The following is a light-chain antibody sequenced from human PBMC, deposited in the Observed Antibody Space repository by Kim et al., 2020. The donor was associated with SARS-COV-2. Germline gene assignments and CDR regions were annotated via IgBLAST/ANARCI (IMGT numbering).Light chain of an antibody. J-gene: IGKJ4*02. CDR1: QRINNN. CDR3: QQYYLWPRT. Sequence: VSPGEGVTLSCRASQRINNNLAWYHQKPGQAPRLVIYGASTGATGIPARFSGSGSGTEFTLTISSLQPEDSAVYYCQQYYLWPRTFGVGTKVDIK. V-gene: IGKV3-15*01. CDR2: GAS.